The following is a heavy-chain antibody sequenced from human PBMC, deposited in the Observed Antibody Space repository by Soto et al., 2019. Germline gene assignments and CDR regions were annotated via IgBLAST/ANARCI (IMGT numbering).Heavy chain of an antibody. J-gene: IGHJ5*02. CDR1: GFTFRDYD. V-gene: IGHV3-11*01. CDR3: ARKGPRAAHPNH. Sequence: QVQLVESGGGLVRPGGSLRLSCAASGFTFRDYDMSWIRQAPGKGLEWVSCISSSGTATYYADSVKGRFTISRDNAKNSLYVEMNSLRVEDTAVYYCARKGPRAAHPNHWGQGTLVTVSS. CDR2: ISSSGTAT. D-gene: IGHD6-6*01.